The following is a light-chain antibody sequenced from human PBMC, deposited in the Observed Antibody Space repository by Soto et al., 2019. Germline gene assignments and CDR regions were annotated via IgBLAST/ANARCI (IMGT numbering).Light chain of an antibody. V-gene: IGKV3-11*01. J-gene: IGKJ4*01. CDR2: DAS. Sequence: IRLTESLSTLSGSPEANATVSCMASQSVSSYLAWYQQKPGQAPRLIIYDASNRATGIPARFSGSGSGTDFTLTLSRLEPQDFAVYRCHWRSNWPPVTSGGGTKVDIK. CDR3: HWRSNWPPVT. CDR1: QSVSSY.